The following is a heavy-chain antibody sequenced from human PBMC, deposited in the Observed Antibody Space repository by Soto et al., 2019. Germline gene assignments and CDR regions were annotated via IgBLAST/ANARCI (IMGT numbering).Heavy chain of an antibody. J-gene: IGHJ4*02. CDR2: IYYSGST. V-gene: IGHV4-59*01. Sequence: SETLSLTCTVSGGSISSYYWSWIRQPPGKGLEWIGYIYYSGSTNYNPSLKSRVTISVDTSKNQFSLKLSSVTAADTAVYYCARGSDYGDYRLVTFDYWGQGTLVTVSS. CDR3: ARGSDYGDYRLVTFDY. CDR1: GGSISSYY. D-gene: IGHD4-17*01.